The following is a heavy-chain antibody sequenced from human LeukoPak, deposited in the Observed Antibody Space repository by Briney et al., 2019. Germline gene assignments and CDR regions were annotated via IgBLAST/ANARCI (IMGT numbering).Heavy chain of an antibody. CDR1: GGSFSGYY. Sequence: PSETLSLTCAVYGGSFSGYYWSWIRQPPGKGLEWIGEINHSGSTNYNPSLKSRVTISVDTSKNQFSLKLSSVTAADTAVYYCARGSAITMIVVVTRRYYFDYWGQGTLVTVSS. CDR3: ARGSAITMIVVVTRRYYFDY. D-gene: IGHD3-22*01. V-gene: IGHV4-34*01. CDR2: INHSGST. J-gene: IGHJ4*02.